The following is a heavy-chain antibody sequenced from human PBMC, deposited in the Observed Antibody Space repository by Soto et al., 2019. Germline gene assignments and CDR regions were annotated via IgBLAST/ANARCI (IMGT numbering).Heavy chain of an antibody. V-gene: IGHV3-48*03. D-gene: IGHD5-12*01. CDR3: ARGLGEMATNY. J-gene: IGHJ4*02. CDR2: ISSSGSTI. Sequence: GGSLRLSCAASGFTFSSYEMNWVRQAPGKGLEWVSDISSSGSTIYYADSVKGRFTISRDNAKNSLYLQMNSLRAEDTAVYYCARGLGEMATNYWGQGTLVTVSS. CDR1: GFTFSSYE.